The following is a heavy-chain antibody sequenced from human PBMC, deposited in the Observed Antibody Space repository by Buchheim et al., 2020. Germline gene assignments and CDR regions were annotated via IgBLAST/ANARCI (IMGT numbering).Heavy chain of an antibody. CDR3: ARGLQSTENRVNWYFDL. CDR1: GGSFSGYY. CDR2: INHSGST. J-gene: IGHJ2*01. D-gene: IGHD5-24*01. V-gene: IGHV4-34*01. Sequence: QVQLQQWGAGLLKPSETLSLTCAVYGGSFSGYYWSWIRQPPGKGLEWIGEINHSGSTNYNPSLKSRVTISVDTSKNQFSLKLSSVTAADTAVYYCARGLQSTENRVNWYFDLWGRGTL.